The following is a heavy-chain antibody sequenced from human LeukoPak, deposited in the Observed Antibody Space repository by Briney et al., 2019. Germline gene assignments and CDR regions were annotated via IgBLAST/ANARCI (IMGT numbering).Heavy chain of an antibody. J-gene: IGHJ4*02. CDR2: LSESSETT. CDR3: AKQWLVGI. Sequence: PGGSLRLSCAASGFSFSSHAMNWVRQAPGKGLEWVSSLSESSETTDYADSVKGRFTISRDNSRNTLYLQMNSLRADDTGVYYCAKQWLVGIWGQGTQVTVSS. CDR1: GFSFSSHA. V-gene: IGHV3-23*01. D-gene: IGHD6-19*01.